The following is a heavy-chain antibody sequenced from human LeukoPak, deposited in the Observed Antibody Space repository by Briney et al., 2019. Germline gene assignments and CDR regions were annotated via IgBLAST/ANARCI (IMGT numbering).Heavy chain of an antibody. V-gene: IGHV7-4-1*02. CDR2: INTNTGNP. Sequence: ASVKVSCKASGYTFTSYYMHWVRQAPGQGLEWMGWINTNTGNPTYAQGFTGRFVFSLDTSVSTAYLQISSLKAEDTAVYYCARDTYCSSTSCYNYFDYWGQGTLVTVSS. D-gene: IGHD2-2*02. CDR1: GYTFTSYY. CDR3: ARDTYCSSTSCYNYFDY. J-gene: IGHJ4*02.